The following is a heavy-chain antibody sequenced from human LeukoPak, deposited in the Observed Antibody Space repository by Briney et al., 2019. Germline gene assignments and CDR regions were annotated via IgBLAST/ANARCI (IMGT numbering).Heavy chain of an antibody. V-gene: IGHV1-46*01. CDR1: GYTFTSYY. J-gene: IGHJ4*02. D-gene: IGHD2-15*01. Sequence: ASVKVSCKASGYTFTSYYMHWVRQAPGQGLEWMGIINPSGGSTSYAQKFQGRVTMTRDTSTGTAYMELRSLRSDDTAVYYCARDRRAYCSGGSCDSGSVYWGQGTLVTVSS. CDR3: ARDRRAYCSGGSCDSGSVY. CDR2: INPSGGST.